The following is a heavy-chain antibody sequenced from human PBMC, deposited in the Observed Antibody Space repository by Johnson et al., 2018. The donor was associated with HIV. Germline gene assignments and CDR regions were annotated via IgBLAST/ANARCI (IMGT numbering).Heavy chain of an antibody. D-gene: IGHD3-16*01. Sequence: EVQLVESGGGLVQPGGSLRLSCAASGFTFSNAWMSWVRQGPGKGLEWVGRIKSKVDGGTTDYSAPVKGRFSISRDDSRNTLHMQMSSLKTEDTAVYYCWAQWTVITFGGPSAFDIWGQGTVVTVSS. V-gene: IGHV3-15*01. CDR3: WAQWTVITFGGPSAFDI. J-gene: IGHJ3*02. CDR1: GFTFSNAW. CDR2: IKSKVDGGTT.